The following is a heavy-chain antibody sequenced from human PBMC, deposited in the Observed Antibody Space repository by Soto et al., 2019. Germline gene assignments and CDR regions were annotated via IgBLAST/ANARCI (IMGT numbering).Heavy chain of an antibody. D-gene: IGHD2-2*01. V-gene: IGHV3-9*01. CDR3: ARKGYCTSTSCYVDY. Sequence: SGGSLRLSCAASGFTFDDYAMHWVRQAPGKGLEWVSGISWNSGNIGYAESVKGRFTISRDNAKNSLFLQMNSLRAEDTALYYCARKGYCTSTSCYVDYWGQGTLVTVSS. J-gene: IGHJ4*02. CDR2: ISWNSGNI. CDR1: GFTFDDYA.